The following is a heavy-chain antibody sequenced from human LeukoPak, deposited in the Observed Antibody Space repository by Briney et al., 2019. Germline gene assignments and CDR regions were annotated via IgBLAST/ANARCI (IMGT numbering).Heavy chain of an antibody. V-gene: IGHV3-23*01. CDR3: AKGSYYDSSGSFYFDY. J-gene: IGHJ4*02. CDR1: GFTFSSYA. CDR2: ISGSGDNT. D-gene: IGHD3-22*01. Sequence: GGSLRLSCAASGFTFSSYAMSWVRQAPGKGLEWVSGISGSGDNTYYADSVKGRFTISRDNSKNTLYVQVNSLGTEDTAAYYCAKGSYYDSSGSFYFDYWSQGTLVTVSS.